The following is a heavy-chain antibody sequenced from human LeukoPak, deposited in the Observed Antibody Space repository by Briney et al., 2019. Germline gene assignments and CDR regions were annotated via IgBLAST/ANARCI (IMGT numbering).Heavy chain of an antibody. CDR1: GFTFSSCA. D-gene: IGHD5-18*01. J-gene: IGHJ4*02. V-gene: IGHV3-23*01. CDR3: AKDPRPWIQIWSFDY. CDR2: ISGGGGST. Sequence: PGGSLRLSCAASGFTFSSCAMNWVRQAPGKGLEWVSAISGGGGSTYYADSVKGRFTISRDNSKNTLLLQMNSLRAEDTAVYYCAKDPRPWIQIWSFDYWGQGTLVSVSS.